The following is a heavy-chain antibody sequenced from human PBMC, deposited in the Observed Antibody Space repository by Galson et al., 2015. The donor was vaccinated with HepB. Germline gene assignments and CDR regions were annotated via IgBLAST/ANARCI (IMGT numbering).Heavy chain of an antibody. D-gene: IGHD6-6*01. J-gene: IGHJ1*01. CDR1: GYSFTSYW. CDR2: IDPSDSYT. V-gene: IGHV5-10-1*01. Sequence: QSGAEVKKPRESLRISCKGSGYSFTSYWISWVRQMPGKGLEWMGRIDPSDSYTNYSPSFQGHVTISADKSISTAYLQWSSLKASDTAMYYCARHPPLYSSSWFQYFQHWGQGTLVTVSS. CDR3: ARHPPLYSSSWFQYFQH.